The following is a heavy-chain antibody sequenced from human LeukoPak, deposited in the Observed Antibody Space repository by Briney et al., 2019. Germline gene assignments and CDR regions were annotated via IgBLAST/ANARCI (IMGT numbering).Heavy chain of an antibody. CDR2: IIPIFGTA. J-gene: IGHJ6*03. Sequence: ASVKVSCKASGGTFSSYAISWVRQAPGQGLEWMGGIIPIFGTANYAQKFQGRVTITADESTSTAYMELSSLRSEDTAVYYCAIGGGYCSSTSCHYYYMDVWGKGTTVTVSS. CDR1: GGTFSSYA. D-gene: IGHD2-2*01. V-gene: IGHV1-69*13. CDR3: AIGGGYCSSTSCHYYYMDV.